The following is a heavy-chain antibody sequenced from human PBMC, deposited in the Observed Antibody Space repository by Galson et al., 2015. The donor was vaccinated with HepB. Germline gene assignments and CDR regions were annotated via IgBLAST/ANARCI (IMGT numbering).Heavy chain of an antibody. J-gene: IGHJ6*02. CDR1: GFTFSSYG. Sequence: SLRLSCAASGFTFSSYGMHWVRQAPGKGLEWVAVIWYDGSNKYYADSVKGRFTISRDNSKNTLYLQMNSLRAEDTAVYYCARCDFWSGYYNKRVGYYGMDVWGQGTTVTVSS. D-gene: IGHD3-3*01. CDR2: IWYDGSNK. CDR3: ARCDFWSGYYNKRVGYYGMDV. V-gene: IGHV3-33*01.